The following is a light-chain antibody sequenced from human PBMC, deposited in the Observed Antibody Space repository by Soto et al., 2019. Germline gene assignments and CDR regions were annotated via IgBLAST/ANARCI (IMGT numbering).Light chain of an antibody. V-gene: IGKV3-20*01. CDR2: RAS. J-gene: IGKJ5*01. CDR3: QQLNSYPLT. Sequence: EILLTQSPGTLSLSPGERATLSCRASQTVSNNYLVWYQHKPVRAPRLLIFRASIRAADIPDRFRGSGSGTDFTLTISSLQSEDFAVYYCQQLNSYPLTFGQGTRLEIK. CDR1: QTVSNNY.